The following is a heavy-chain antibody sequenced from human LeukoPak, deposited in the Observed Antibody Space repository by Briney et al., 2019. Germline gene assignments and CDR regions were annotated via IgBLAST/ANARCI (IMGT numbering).Heavy chain of an antibody. CDR3: ARGAGYNYPYYFDY. CDR1: GFTFSSYS. D-gene: IGHD5-24*01. V-gene: IGHV3-48*02. Sequence: GGSLRLSCVASGFTFSSYSMNWVRQAPGKGLEWVSYIRSSSSTIYYADSVKGRFTISRDNAKSSLFLQMDSLRDEDTAVYYCARGAGYNYPYYFDYWGQGTLVTVSS. CDR2: IRSSSSTI. J-gene: IGHJ4*02.